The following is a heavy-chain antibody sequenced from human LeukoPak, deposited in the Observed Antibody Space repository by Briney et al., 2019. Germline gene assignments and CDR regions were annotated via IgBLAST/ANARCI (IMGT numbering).Heavy chain of an antibody. CDR2: ISSSSTYT. V-gene: IGHV3-11*05. D-gene: IGHD6-19*01. Sequence: GGSLRLSCAASGFTFSDYYMSWIRQAPGKGLEWLSYISSSSTYTNYADSVKGRFPISRDNAKNSLYLQMNSLRAEDTAAYYCARDLKGSAWYVDYWGQGTLVTVSS. J-gene: IGHJ4*02. CDR1: GFTFSDYY. CDR3: ARDLKGSAWYVDY.